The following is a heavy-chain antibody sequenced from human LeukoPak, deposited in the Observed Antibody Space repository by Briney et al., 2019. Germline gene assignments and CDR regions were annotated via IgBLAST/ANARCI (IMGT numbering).Heavy chain of an antibody. J-gene: IGHJ5*02. CDR1: GFTFSSYA. D-gene: IGHD5-18*01. V-gene: IGHV3-30*09. CDR2: ISYDGSNK. CDR3: ARDQYNYGYVSWFDP. Sequence: GGSLRLSCAASGFTFSSYALHWVRQAPGKGLEWVTVISYDGSNKYSADSVKGRFAISRDNSKNTLYLQMNSLRAEDTAVHYCARDQYNYGYVSWFDPWGQGTLVTVSS.